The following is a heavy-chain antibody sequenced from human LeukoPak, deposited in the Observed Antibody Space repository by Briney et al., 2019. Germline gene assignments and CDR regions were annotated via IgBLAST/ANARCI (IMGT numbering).Heavy chain of an antibody. CDR1: GFTFSSYW. J-gene: IGHJ3*02. CDR3: ARRIFDI. Sequence: SGGSLRLSSAGSGFTFSSYWMSWVRQAPGKGLEWVANIKEDGSEKYYVDSVKGRFTISRDNAKNSMYLQMNSLRAEDTAVYYCARRIFDIWGQGTMVTVSS. CDR2: IKEDGSEK. V-gene: IGHV3-7*01. D-gene: IGHD2-15*01.